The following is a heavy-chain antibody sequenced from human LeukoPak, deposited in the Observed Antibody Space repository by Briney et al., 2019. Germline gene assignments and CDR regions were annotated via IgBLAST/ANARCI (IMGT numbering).Heavy chain of an antibody. Sequence: GASVKVSCKASGYTFTSYGISWVRQAPGQGLEWMGWISAYNGNTNYAQKLQGRVTMTTDTPTSTAYMELRSLRSDDTAVYYCARDGAIEYSSSSDLGWYYYYYMDVWGKGTTVTVSS. CDR1: GYTFTSYG. CDR3: ARDGAIEYSSSSDLGWYYYYYMDV. J-gene: IGHJ6*03. D-gene: IGHD6-6*01. CDR2: ISAYNGNT. V-gene: IGHV1-18*01.